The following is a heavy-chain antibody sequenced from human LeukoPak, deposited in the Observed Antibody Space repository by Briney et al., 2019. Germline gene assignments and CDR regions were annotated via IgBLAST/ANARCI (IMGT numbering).Heavy chain of an antibody. CDR1: GFPFSSYA. J-gene: IGHJ4*02. CDR2: ISGSGGST. D-gene: IGHD3-22*01. CDR3: AKAENYYDTYFDY. V-gene: IGHV3-23*01. Sequence: GGSLRLSFAAPGFPFSSYAMTGFRQAPGKGLGWVSAISGSGGSTYYADSVKGRFTISRDNSKNTLYLQMNSLRAEDTAVYYCAKAENYYDTYFDYWGQGTLVTVSS.